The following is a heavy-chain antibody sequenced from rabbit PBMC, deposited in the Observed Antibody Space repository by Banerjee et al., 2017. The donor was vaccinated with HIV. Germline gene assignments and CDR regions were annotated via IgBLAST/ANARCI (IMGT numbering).Heavy chain of an antibody. J-gene: IGHJ4*01. CDR2: IGTDVSGFT. V-gene: IGHV1S45*01. CDR1: GVSFSSSSY. CDR3: ARDLAGAIGWNFYL. Sequence: QEQLVESGGGLVQPEGSLTLTCTASGVSFSSSSYLCWVRQAPGKGLEWIACIGTDVSGFTYFATWAKGRFTISTTSSTTVTLQMTSLTAADTATYFCARDLAGAIGWNFYLWGPGTLVTVS. D-gene: IGHD4-1*01.